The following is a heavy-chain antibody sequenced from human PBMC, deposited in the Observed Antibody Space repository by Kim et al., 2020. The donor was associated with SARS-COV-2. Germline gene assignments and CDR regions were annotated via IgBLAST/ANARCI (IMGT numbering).Heavy chain of an antibody. V-gene: IGHV3-23*01. CDR2: LSGSGGST. CDR3: AKDLRRNYNPCVFDF. D-gene: IGHD1-7*01. J-gene: IGHJ4*01. CDR1: GFTFVDYS. Sequence: GGSLRLSCAASGFTFVDYSMFWVRQAPGKGLEWVSGLSGSGGSTYYADAVKGRFVISRDNPRNTLHLQMNSLRADDTAVYYCAKDLRRNYNPCVFDFWG.